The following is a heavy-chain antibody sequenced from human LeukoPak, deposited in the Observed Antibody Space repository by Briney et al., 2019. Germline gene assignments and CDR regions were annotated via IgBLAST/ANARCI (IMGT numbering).Heavy chain of an antibody. CDR2: INHSGST. CDR3: ARVRLLWFGELSRYSWFDP. CDR1: GGSFSGYY. V-gene: IGHV4-34*01. J-gene: IGHJ5*02. Sequence: SETLSLTCAVYGGSFSGYYWSWIRQPPGKGLEWIGEINHSGSTNYNPSLKSRVTISVDTSKNQFSLKLSSVTAADTAVYYCARVRLLWFGELSRYSWFDPWGQGTLVTVSS. D-gene: IGHD3-10*01.